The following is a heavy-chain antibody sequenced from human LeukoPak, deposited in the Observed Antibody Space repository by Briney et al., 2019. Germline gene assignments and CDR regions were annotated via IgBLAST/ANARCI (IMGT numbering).Heavy chain of an antibody. CDR2: IYSSGST. V-gene: IGHV4-4*07. CDR3: ARDVVAAAGSFDY. Sequence: SETLSLTCTVSGESINSFYWSWIRQPAGKGLEWIGRIYSSGSTNYSPSLKSRVTMSVDTSKNQYSLKLSSVTAADTAVYYCARDVVAAAGSFDYWGQGTQVTVSS. CDR1: GESINSFY. D-gene: IGHD6-13*01. J-gene: IGHJ4*02.